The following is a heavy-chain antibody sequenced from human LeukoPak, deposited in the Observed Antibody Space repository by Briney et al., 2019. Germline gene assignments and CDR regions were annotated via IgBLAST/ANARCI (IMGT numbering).Heavy chain of an antibody. D-gene: IGHD3-22*01. CDR2: ISSSSSSYI. V-gene: IGHV3-21*01. CDR1: GFTFSSYS. J-gene: IGHJ6*03. CDR3: ARGKYDSSGYSYYYYMDV. Sequence: KSGGSLRLSCAASGFTFSSYSMNWVRQAPGKGLEWVSSISSSSSSYIYYADSVKGRFTISRDNAKNSLYLQMNSLRAEDTAVYYCARGKYDSSGYSYYYYMDVWGKGTTVTVSS.